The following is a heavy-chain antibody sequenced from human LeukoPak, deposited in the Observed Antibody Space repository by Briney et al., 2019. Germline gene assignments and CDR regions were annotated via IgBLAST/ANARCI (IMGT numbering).Heavy chain of an antibody. CDR1: GFTFSSYS. CDR2: ISGAGGGT. V-gene: IGHV3-23*01. J-gene: IGHJ4*02. CDR3: AQARDLVVVVADY. Sequence: GGSLRLSCAASGFTFSSYSMNWVRQAPGKGLEWVSAISGAGGGTYYADSVKGRFTISRDNSRDTLYLQMNGLSAEDTAVYYCAQARDLVVVVADYWGQGTLVTVSS. D-gene: IGHD2-15*01.